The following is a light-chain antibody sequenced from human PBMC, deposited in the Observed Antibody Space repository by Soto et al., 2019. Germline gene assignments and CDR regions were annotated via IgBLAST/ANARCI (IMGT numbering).Light chain of an antibody. CDR1: QSVSSDY. CDR3: QQYGSSPWT. Sequence: EIVLTQSPATLSLSPGERAALSCGASQSVSSDYLAWYQQKPGLAPRLLIYDASRRATGIPDRFSGSGSGADFILSISRLEPEDFAVYYCQQYGSSPWTFGQGTKVDIK. J-gene: IGKJ1*01. V-gene: IGKV3D-20*01. CDR2: DAS.